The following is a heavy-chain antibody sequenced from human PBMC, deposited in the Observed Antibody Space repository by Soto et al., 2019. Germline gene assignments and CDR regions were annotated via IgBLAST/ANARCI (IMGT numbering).Heavy chain of an antibody. CDR1: GGTFSSYA. Sequence: QVQLVQSGAEVKKPGSSVKVSCKASGGTFSSYAISWVRQAPGQGREWMGGIIPIFGTANYAQKFQGRVTITADESTSTAYMELSSLRSEDTDVYYCARVIAVAAYYYYYGMDVWGQGTTVTVSS. CDR2: IIPIFGTA. D-gene: IGHD6-19*01. J-gene: IGHJ6*02. CDR3: ARVIAVAAYYYYYGMDV. V-gene: IGHV1-69*01.